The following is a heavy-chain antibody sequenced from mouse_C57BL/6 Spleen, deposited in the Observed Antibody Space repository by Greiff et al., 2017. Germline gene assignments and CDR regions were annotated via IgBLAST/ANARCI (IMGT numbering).Heavy chain of an antibody. J-gene: IGHJ4*01. CDR1: GFTFSDSG. D-gene: IGHD2-4*01. CDR3: ARGDDYDDAMDY. V-gene: IGHV5-17*01. Sequence: EVKLMESGGGLVKPGGSLKLSCAASGFTFSDSGMHWVRQAPEKGLAWVAYISSGSSTIYYADTVKGRFTISRDNAKNTLFLQMTSLRSEDTAMYYCARGDDYDDAMDYWGQGTSVTVSS. CDR2: ISSGSSTI.